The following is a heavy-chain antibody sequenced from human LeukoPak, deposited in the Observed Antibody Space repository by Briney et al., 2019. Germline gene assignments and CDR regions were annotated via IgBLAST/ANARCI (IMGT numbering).Heavy chain of an antibody. J-gene: IGHJ4*02. V-gene: IGHV3-23*01. Sequence: PGGSLRLSCAASGFTFSSYGMSWVRQAPGKGLEWVSAISGSGGSTYYADSVKGRFTISRDNAKNSLYLQMNSLRAEDTAVYYCARDQALISGGYDFDFDYWGQGTLVTVSS. CDR2: ISGSGGST. D-gene: IGHD5-12*01. CDR3: ARDQALISGGYDFDFDY. CDR1: GFTFSSYG.